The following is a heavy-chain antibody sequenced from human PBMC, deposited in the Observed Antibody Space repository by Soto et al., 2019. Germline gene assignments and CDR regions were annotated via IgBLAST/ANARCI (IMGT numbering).Heavy chain of an antibody. V-gene: IGHV3-30-3*01. J-gene: IGHJ6*02. CDR2: ISYDGSNK. CDR3: AREGLLWFGERYYYYGMDV. CDR1: GFTFSSYA. Sequence: GSLRLSCAASGFTFSSYAMHWVRQAPGKGLEWVAVISYDGSNKYYADSVKGRFTISRDNSKNTLYLQMNSLRAEDTAVYYCAREGLLWFGERYYYYGMDVWGQGTTVTVSS. D-gene: IGHD3-10*01.